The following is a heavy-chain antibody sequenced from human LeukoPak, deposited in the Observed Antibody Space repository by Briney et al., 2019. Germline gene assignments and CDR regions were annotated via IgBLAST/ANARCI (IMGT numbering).Heavy chain of an antibody. CDR2: FDPEDGET. Sequence: ASVKVSCKVSGYTLTELSMHWVRQAPGKGLEWMGGFDPEDGETIYAQKFQGRVTMTEDTSTDTAYMELSSLRSEDTAVYYCARDQLTTVTGRHYYYYYGMDVWGQGTTVTVSS. CDR1: GYTLTELS. V-gene: IGHV1-24*01. J-gene: IGHJ6*02. D-gene: IGHD4-17*01. CDR3: ARDQLTTVTGRHYYYYYGMDV.